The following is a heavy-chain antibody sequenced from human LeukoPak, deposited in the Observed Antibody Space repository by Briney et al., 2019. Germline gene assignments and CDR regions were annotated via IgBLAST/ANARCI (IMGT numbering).Heavy chain of an antibody. V-gene: IGHV4-39*07. Sequence: SETLSLTCTVSGGSISSSSYYWGWIRQPPGKGLEWIGSIYSSGSTYYNPSLKSRVTISVDTSKNQFSLKLSSVTAADTAVYYCARISRDGYNYYFDYWGQGTLVTVSS. CDR2: IYSSGST. J-gene: IGHJ4*02. CDR3: ARISRDGYNYYFDY. D-gene: IGHD5-24*01. CDR1: GGSISSSSYY.